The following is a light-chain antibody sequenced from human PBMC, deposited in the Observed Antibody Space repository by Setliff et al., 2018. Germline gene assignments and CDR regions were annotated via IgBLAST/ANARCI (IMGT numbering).Light chain of an antibody. CDR3: QSYDTSLSAYV. Sequence: QSVLTQPPSVSGAPGQRVTISCTGSRSNIGANYEVHWYQHLPGAAPKLLIFANSNRPSEVPDRFSGSKSDTSASLAIAGLQPEDEADYYCQSYDTSLSAYVFGTGTKVTVL. CDR1: RSNIGANYE. CDR2: ANS. V-gene: IGLV1-40*01. J-gene: IGLJ1*01.